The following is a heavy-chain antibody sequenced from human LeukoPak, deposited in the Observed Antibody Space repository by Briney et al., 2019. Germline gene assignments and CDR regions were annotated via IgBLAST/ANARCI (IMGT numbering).Heavy chain of an antibody. D-gene: IGHD3-16*01. CDR2: INPNSGGT. Sequence: GASVKVSCKASGYTFTGYYMHWVRQAPGQGLEWMGWINPNSGGTNYAQKFQGRVTMTRDTSISTAYMELSRLRSDDTAVYYCARGGFRGLTAGALDQWGQGTLVTVSS. V-gene: IGHV1-2*02. CDR1: GYTFTGYY. CDR3: ARGGFRGLTAGALDQ. J-gene: IGHJ4*02.